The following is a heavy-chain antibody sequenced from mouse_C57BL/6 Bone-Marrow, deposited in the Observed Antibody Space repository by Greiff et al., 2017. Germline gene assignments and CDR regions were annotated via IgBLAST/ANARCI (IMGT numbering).Heavy chain of an antibody. CDR1: GYTFTNYW. J-gene: IGHJ1*03. V-gene: IGHV1-63*01. CDR2: IYPGGGYT. Sequence: VQLQQSGAELVRPGTSVKMSCKASGYTFTNYWIGWAKQRPGHGLEWIGDIYPGGGYTNYNEKLKGKATLTADKSSSTAYMQFSSLTSEDSAIYYCARYYGHWYFDVWGTGTTVTVSS. D-gene: IGHD1-2*01. CDR3: ARYYGHWYFDV.